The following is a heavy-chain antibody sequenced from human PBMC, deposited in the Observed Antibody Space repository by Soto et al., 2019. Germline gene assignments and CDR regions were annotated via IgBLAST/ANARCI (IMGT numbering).Heavy chain of an antibody. V-gene: IGHV1-69*08. CDR1: GGTFSSYT. CDR2: IIPILGIA. J-gene: IGHJ6*03. Sequence: QVPLVQSGAEVKKPGSSVKVSCKASGGTFSSYTISWVRQAPGQGLEWMGRIIPILGIANYAQKFQGRVTITADKSTSTAYMELSSLRSEDTAVYYCARDRQSSSWGYYYYYMDVWGKGTTVTVSS. CDR3: ARDRQSSSWGYYYYYMDV. D-gene: IGHD6-13*01.